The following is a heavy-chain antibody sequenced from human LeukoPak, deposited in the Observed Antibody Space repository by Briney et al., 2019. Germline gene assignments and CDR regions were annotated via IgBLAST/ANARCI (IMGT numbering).Heavy chain of an antibody. Sequence: PSETLSLTCTVSGGSISSGGYYWSWIRQPPGKGLEWIGYIYHSGSTYYNPSLKSRVTISVDRSKNQFSLKLSSVTAADTAVYYCARSRGYSRFDYWGQGTLVTVSS. V-gene: IGHV4-30-2*01. D-gene: IGHD5-18*01. J-gene: IGHJ4*02. CDR2: IYHSGST. CDR1: GGSISSGGYY. CDR3: ARSRGYSRFDY.